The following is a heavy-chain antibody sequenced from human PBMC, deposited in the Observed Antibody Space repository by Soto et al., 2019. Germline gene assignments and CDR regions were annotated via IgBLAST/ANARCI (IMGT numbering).Heavy chain of an antibody. CDR2: IIPIFGTA. Sequence: QVQLVQSGAEVKKPGSSVKVSCKASGGTFSSYAISWVRQAPGQGLEWMGGIIPIFGTANYEQKFQGRVTITADESTSTAYMELSSPRSEDTAVYYCARGASYDSRGPYSHWGQGTLVTVSS. J-gene: IGHJ4*02. CDR1: GGTFSSYA. CDR3: ARGASYDSRGPYSH. V-gene: IGHV1-69*12. D-gene: IGHD3-22*01.